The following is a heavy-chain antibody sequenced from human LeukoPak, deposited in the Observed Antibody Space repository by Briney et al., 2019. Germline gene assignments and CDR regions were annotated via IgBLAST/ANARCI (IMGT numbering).Heavy chain of an antibody. V-gene: IGHV3-11*01. CDR2: ISSSGSTI. CDR1: GFTFSDYY. J-gene: IGHJ6*03. CDR3: ARASVTYYYYYYMDV. D-gene: IGHD4-11*01. Sequence: GGSLRLSCVASGFTFSDYYMSWIRQAPGKGLEWVSYISSSGSTIYYAASVKGRFTISRDNAKNSLYLQMNSPRAEDTAVYYCARASVTYYYYYYMDVWGKGTTVTVSS.